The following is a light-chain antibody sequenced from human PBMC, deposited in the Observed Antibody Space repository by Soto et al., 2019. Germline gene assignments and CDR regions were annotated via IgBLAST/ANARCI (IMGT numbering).Light chain of an antibody. Sequence: EIVLTQSPATLSLSPGERAILSCRASQSVSTFLAWFQQKPGQPPRLLIYNASNRTTGIPARFSGSGSGTDFTLTISRLEPEDFAVYYCQQYGSSPFTFGPGTKVDIK. CDR1: QSVSTF. V-gene: IGKV3-20*01. CDR2: NAS. J-gene: IGKJ3*01. CDR3: QQYGSSPFT.